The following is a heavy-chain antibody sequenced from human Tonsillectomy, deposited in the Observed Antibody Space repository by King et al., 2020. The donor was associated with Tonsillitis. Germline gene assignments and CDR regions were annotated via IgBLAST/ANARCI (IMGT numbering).Heavy chain of an antibody. Sequence: HVQLQQWGAGLLKPSETLSLTCAVYGGSFSGYYWSWIRQPPGKGLEWIGEINHSGTTNYNPSLKSRITKSLDTSKNQFSLKLSSVTAADTAVYFCARYGPVAVSSWGQGTLVTVSS. D-gene: IGHD6-19*01. CDR3: ARYGPVAVSS. CDR1: GGSFSGYY. J-gene: IGHJ5*02. CDR2: INHSGTT. V-gene: IGHV4-34*01.